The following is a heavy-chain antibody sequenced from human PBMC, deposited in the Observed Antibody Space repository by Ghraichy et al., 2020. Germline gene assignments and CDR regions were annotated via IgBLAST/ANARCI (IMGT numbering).Heavy chain of an antibody. CDR2: IFYTGST. CDR1: GGSIGTFY. D-gene: IGHD2-15*01. CDR3: ARSRYCSGATCYEDFNFFAP. J-gene: IGHJ5*02. Sequence: SETLSLTCTVSGGSIGTFYWSWLRQPPGKGLEWIGHIFYTGSTNYNPSLKSRLTISVDTSRNQFSLNLKSVTAADTAVYYCARSRYCSGATCYEDFNFFAPWGPGSLGTVSS. V-gene: IGHV4-59*01.